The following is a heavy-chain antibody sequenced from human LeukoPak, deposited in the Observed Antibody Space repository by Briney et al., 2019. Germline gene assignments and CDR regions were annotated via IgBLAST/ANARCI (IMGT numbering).Heavy chain of an antibody. CDR1: RFTFSSYS. D-gene: IGHD2-2*02. Sequence: PGGSLRLSCAASRFTFSSYSMNWVRQAPGKGLEWASSISSSSSYIYYADSVKGRFTISRDNAKNSLYLQMNSLRAEDTAVYYCARLEGVYCSSTSCYTDDAFDIWGQGTMVTVSS. J-gene: IGHJ3*02. V-gene: IGHV3-21*01. CDR3: ARLEGVYCSSTSCYTDDAFDI. CDR2: ISSSSSYI.